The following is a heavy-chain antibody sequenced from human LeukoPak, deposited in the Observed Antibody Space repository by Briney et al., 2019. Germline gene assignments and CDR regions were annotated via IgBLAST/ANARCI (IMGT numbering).Heavy chain of an antibody. CDR3: AGKTDHGMDV. CDR1: GFSFSDYW. CDR2: IKEDGSEK. V-gene: IGHV3-7*01. Sequence: GGSLRLSCAASGFSFSDYWMTWIRQAPGKGLEWVAYIKEDGSEKQYVDSVKGRFTVSRDNAKNSLFLQMNSLRAEDTAVYHCAGKTDHGMDVWGQGATVTVSS. J-gene: IGHJ6*02.